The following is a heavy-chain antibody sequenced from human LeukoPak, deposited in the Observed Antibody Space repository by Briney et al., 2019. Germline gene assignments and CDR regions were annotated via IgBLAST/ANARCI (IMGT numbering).Heavy chain of an antibody. CDR3: ARGELSTRAYRLDV. J-gene: IGHJ6*02. CDR1: GYTVTSYA. CDR2: IDADNDDT. V-gene: IGHV1-3*01. Sequence: GASVKVSCKTSGYTVTSYAMHWVRQVPGQRLEWMGWIDADNDDTKYSQKFQGRVTITRDTSASTGYMELSSLRSEDTAVYYCARGELSTRAYRLDVWGQGTTVTASS. D-gene: IGHD2/OR15-2a*01.